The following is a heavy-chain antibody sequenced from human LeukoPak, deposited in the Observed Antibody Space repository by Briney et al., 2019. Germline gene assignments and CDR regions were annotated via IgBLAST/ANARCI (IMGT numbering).Heavy chain of an antibody. CDR3: ARANAAIAVAGTGWYFDL. Sequence: PSETLSLTCTVSGGSISSGDYYWSWIRQPPGKGLEGIGYIYYSGSTYYNPSLKSRVTISVDTSKNQFSLKLSSVTAADTAVYYCARANAAIAVAGTGWYFDLWGRGTLVTVSS. CDR2: IYYSGST. D-gene: IGHD6-19*01. J-gene: IGHJ2*01. V-gene: IGHV4-30-4*08. CDR1: GGSISSGDYY.